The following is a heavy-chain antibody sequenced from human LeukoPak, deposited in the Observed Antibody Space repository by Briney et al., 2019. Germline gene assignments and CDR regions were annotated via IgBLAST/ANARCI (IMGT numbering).Heavy chain of an antibody. J-gene: IGHJ4*02. V-gene: IGHV1-2*02. CDR1: GYTFTGYY. Sequence: ASVKDSCKASGYTFTGYYMHWVRQAPGQGLEWMGWINPNSGGTNYAQKLLGRVTMTRDASISTAYMELERLRSDDTAVYYCAKGGVVQGVHDYWGQGTLVTVSS. D-gene: IGHD3-10*01. CDR2: INPNSGGT. CDR3: AKGGVVQGVHDY.